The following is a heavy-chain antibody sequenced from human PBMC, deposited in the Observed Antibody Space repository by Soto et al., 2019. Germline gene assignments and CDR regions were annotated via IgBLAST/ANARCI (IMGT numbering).Heavy chain of an antibody. D-gene: IGHD2-8*01. CDR3: ARRGYYAISAFDI. CDR1: GGSISSSSYY. J-gene: IGHJ3*02. CDR2: IYYSGST. V-gene: IGHV4-39*01. Sequence: SETLSLTCIVSGGSISSSSYYWGWIRQPPGKGLEWIGSIYYSGSTYYNPSLKSRVTISVDTSKNQFSLKLSSVTAADTAVYYCARRGYYAISAFDIWAKGQWSPSPQ.